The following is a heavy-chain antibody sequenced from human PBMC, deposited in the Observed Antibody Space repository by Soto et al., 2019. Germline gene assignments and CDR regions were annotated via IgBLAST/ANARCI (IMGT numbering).Heavy chain of an antibody. CDR1: GGSISSYY. V-gene: IGHV4-59*01. Sequence: SETLSLTCTVSGGSISSYYWSWNRQPPGKGLEWIGYIYYSGSTNYNPSLKSRVTISVDTSKNQFSLKLSSVTAADTAMYYCATETPYGREVGFDYWGRGTQVTVSS. CDR2: IYYSGST. D-gene: IGHD1-26*01. CDR3: ATETPYGREVGFDY. J-gene: IGHJ4*02.